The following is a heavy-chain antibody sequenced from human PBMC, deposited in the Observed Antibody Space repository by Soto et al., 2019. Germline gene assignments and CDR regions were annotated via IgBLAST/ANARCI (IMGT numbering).Heavy chain of an antibody. V-gene: IGHV4-31*03. Sequence: PSETLSLTCTVSGGSISSGRYYWNWIRQHPGKGLEWIGYIYHSGNTYYNPSLKSRSSISLDTSKNQFSLKLGSVTVADTAVYYCSRIDNRFLEWLFTDSWGQGTLVTVSS. CDR2: IYHSGNT. J-gene: IGHJ4*02. D-gene: IGHD3-3*01. CDR1: GGSISSGRYY. CDR3: SRIDNRFLEWLFTDS.